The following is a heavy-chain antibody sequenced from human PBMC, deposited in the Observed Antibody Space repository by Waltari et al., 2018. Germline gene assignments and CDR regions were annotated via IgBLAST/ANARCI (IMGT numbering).Heavy chain of an antibody. J-gene: IGHJ5*02. CDR3: ARIAYSSSSSWFDP. V-gene: IGHV1-69*10. Sequence: QVQLVQSGAEVKKAGSSVKVSCKASGGTFSNYAFSWVRQAPGQGLEWTGGIIPILGIANYAQKFQGRVTITADKSTSTAYMELSSLRSEDTAVYYCARIAYSSSSSWFDPWGQGTLVTVSS. D-gene: IGHD6-6*01. CDR1: GGTFSNYA. CDR2: IIPILGIA.